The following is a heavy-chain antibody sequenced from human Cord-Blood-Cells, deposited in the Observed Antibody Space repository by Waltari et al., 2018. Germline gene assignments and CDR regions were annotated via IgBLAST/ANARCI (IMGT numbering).Heavy chain of an antibody. Sequence: QVQLVESGGGVVQPGRSLRLSCAASGFTFSSYAMHWVRQAPGKGLEWGAIRSYEGSNKYYADYVKGRFTISRDNSKNTLYLQMNSLRAEDTAVYYCAREGYYYDSSGYYFDYWGQGTLVTVSS. CDR3: AREGYYYDSSGYYFDY. CDR1: GFTFSSYA. D-gene: IGHD3-22*01. J-gene: IGHJ4*02. CDR2: RSYEGSNK. V-gene: IGHV3-30-3*01.